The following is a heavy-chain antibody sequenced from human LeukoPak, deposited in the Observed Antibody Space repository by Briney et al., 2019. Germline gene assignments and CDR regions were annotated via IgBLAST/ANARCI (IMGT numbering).Heavy chain of an antibody. Sequence: GGSLRLSCAASGFTFSSYGMHWVRRAAGKGLEWVAVIWHDGSNKYYADSVKGRFTISRDNSKNTLYLQMNSLRAEDTAVYYCARLEQQLAFDYWGQGTLVTVSS. J-gene: IGHJ4*02. V-gene: IGHV3-33*01. CDR1: GFTFSSYG. CDR3: ARLEQQLAFDY. D-gene: IGHD6-13*01. CDR2: IWHDGSNK.